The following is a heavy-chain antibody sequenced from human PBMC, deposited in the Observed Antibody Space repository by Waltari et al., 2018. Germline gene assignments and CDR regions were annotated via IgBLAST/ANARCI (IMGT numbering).Heavy chain of an antibody. CDR3: ARGRGYRYYFDY. D-gene: IGHD6-13*01. CDR2: IKQDGSEK. CDR1: GYTFSRYW. Sequence: VQLVQSGAEVKKPGASVKVSCKASGYTFSRYWMSWVRQAPGKGLEWVANIKQDGSEKYYVDSVKGRFTISRDNAKNSLYLQMNSLRAEDTAVYYCARGRGYRYYFDYWGQGTLVTVSS. V-gene: IGHV3-7*01. J-gene: IGHJ4*02.